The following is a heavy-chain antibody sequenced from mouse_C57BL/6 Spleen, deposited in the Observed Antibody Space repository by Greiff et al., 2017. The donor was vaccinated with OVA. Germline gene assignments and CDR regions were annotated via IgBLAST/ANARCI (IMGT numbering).Heavy chain of an antibody. J-gene: IGHJ3*01. Sequence: QVQLQQSGAELVRPGSSVKLSCKASGYTFTSYWMHWVKQRPIQGLEWIGNIDPSDSDTHYNQKFKDKATLTVDKSSSTAYMQLSSLASEDSAVYCCARSEDSSGALAYWGQGTLVTVSA. CDR1: GYTFTSYW. D-gene: IGHD3-2*02. CDR2: IDPSDSDT. CDR3: ARSEDSSGALAY. V-gene: IGHV1-52*01.